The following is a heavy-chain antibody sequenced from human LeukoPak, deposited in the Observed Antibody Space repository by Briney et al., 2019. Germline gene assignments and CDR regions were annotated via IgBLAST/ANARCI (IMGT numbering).Heavy chain of an antibody. CDR2: IRFDGNDK. V-gene: IGHV3-30*02. Sequence: GGSLRLSCAASGFPFSYFGMHWVRQAPGKGLEWVAFIRFDGNDKFYADSVKGRFTISKDTSRNTLYLQMNSLRAEDTAVYYCARDGDMRTTSIFGVVLGWGQGTLVTVSS. J-gene: IGHJ4*02. D-gene: IGHD3-3*01. CDR3: ARDGDMRTTSIFGVVLG. CDR1: GFPFSYFG.